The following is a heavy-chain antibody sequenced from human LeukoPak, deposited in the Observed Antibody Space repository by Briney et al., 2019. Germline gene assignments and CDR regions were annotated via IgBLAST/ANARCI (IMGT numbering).Heavy chain of an antibody. J-gene: IGHJ3*01. V-gene: IGHV1-2*02. CDR1: GYTLTDNH. CDR2: IDPNSGGT. CDR3: ARELGINAFDV. D-gene: IGHD1-26*01. Sequence: ASVKVSCKATGYTLTDNHLYWVRQAPAQGLEWMGWIDPNSGGTNFAQNFQGRLTMTTDTSISTAYMELSRLTSDDTTVYYCARELGINAFDVWGQGTLVTVSS.